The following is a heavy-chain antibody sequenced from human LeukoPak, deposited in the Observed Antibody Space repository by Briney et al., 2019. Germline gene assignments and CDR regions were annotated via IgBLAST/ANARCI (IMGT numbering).Heavy chain of an antibody. V-gene: IGHV3-33*01. Sequence: GGSLRLSCAASGFTFSSYGMHWVRQAPGKGLEWVAVIWYDGSNKYYADSVKGRFTISRDNSKNTLYLQMNSLRAEDTAVYYCARDPLNFDSSGYIRYYFGYWGQGTLVTVSS. CDR3: ARDPLNFDSSGYIRYYFGY. J-gene: IGHJ4*02. CDR1: GFTFSSYG. CDR2: IWYDGSNK. D-gene: IGHD3-22*01.